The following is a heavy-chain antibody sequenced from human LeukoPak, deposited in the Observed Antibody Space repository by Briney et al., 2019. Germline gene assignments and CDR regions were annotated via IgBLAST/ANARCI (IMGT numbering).Heavy chain of an antibody. Sequence: PGGSLRLSCAASGFTFSNYAMSWVRQAPGKGLEWVSTISGSDGGTYYADSVKGRFTISRDNSKNTLYLQMNSLRAEDTAVYYCAKDIRITMVRGVINDYWGQGTLVTVSS. D-gene: IGHD3-10*01. CDR3: AKDIRITMVRGVINDY. J-gene: IGHJ4*02. CDR2: ISGSDGGT. CDR1: GFTFSNYA. V-gene: IGHV3-23*01.